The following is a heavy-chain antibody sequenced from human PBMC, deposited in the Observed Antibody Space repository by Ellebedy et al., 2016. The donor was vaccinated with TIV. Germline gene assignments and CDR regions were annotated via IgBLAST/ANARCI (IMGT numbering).Heavy chain of an antibody. CDR2: IIPIFGTA. CDR3: ARGAHVDSGYDNELGY. Sequence: AASVKVSCKASGYTFTSYRISWVRQAPGQGLEWMGGIIPIFGTANYAQKFQGRVTITADESTSTAYMELSSLRSEDTAVYYCARGAHVDSGYDNELGYWGQGTLVTVSS. D-gene: IGHD5-12*01. V-gene: IGHV1-69*13. J-gene: IGHJ4*02. CDR1: GYTFTSYR.